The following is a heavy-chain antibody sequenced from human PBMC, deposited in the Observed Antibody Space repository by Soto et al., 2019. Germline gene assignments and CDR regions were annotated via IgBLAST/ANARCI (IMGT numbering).Heavy chain of an antibody. CDR3: ARSGYQLPPRLSYMDV. CDR2: ISAYNGNT. J-gene: IGHJ6*03. V-gene: IGHV1-18*01. Sequence: ASVKVSCKASGYTFTSYGISWVRQAPGQGLEWMGWISAYNGNTNYAQKLQGRVTMTTDTSTSTAYMELRSLRSDDTAVYYCARSGYQLPPRLSYMDVWGKGTTVTVSS. CDR1: GYTFTSYG. D-gene: IGHD2-2*01.